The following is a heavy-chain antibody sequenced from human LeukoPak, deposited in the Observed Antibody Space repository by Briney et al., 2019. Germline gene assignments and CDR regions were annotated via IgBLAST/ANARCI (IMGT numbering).Heavy chain of an antibody. CDR1: GYTFTSYG. Sequence: ASVKVSCKASGYTFTSYGISWVRQAPGQGLEWMGWISAYNGNTNYAQKLQGRLTMTRDTSTSTVYMELSSLRSEDTAVYHCARGFSSSWRDLFDHWGQGTLVTVSS. V-gene: IGHV1-18*01. J-gene: IGHJ4*02. CDR3: ARGFSSSWRDLFDH. CDR2: ISAYNGNT. D-gene: IGHD6-13*01.